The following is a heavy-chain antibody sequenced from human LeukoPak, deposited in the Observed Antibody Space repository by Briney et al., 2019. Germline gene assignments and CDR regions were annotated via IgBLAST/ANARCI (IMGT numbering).Heavy chain of an antibody. CDR1: GFTFDDYA. V-gene: IGHV3-9*01. Sequence: GGSLRLSCAASGFTFDDYAMHWVRQAPGKGLEWVSGISWNSGSIGYADSVKGRFTISRDNAKNSLYLQMNSLRAEDTALYYCAKGIDNSGYDAFDIWGQGTMVTVSS. J-gene: IGHJ3*02. CDR2: ISWNSGSI. CDR3: AKGIDNSGYDAFDI. D-gene: IGHD3-22*01.